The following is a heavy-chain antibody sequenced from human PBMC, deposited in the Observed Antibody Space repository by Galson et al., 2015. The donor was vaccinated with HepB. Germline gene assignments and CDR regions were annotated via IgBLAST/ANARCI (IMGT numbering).Heavy chain of an antibody. Sequence: SLRLSCAASGFSVSDSYMTWIRQAPGKGLEWVSSLNSGNRSTNYADSVKGRFIISRDNANNSLYLQVTSLRAEDTAVYYCARASWGLDDYSNGGPTDYWGQGTLVTVSS. D-gene: IGHD5-24*01. J-gene: IGHJ4*02. CDR1: GFSVSDSY. V-gene: IGHV3-11*06. CDR2: LNSGNRST. CDR3: ARASWGLDDYSNGGPTDY.